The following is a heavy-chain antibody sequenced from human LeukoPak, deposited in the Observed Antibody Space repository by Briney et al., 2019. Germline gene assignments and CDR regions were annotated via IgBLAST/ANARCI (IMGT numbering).Heavy chain of an antibody. CDR3: AKEAIAAAANPFYMDV. Sequence: GGSLRLSCAASGFTFSSYDMHWVRQATGKGLEWVSAIGTAGDTYYPGSVKGRFTISRDNAKNTLYLQMNSLRAEDTAVYYCAKEAIAAAANPFYMDVWGKGTTVTVSS. CDR1: GFTFSSYD. V-gene: IGHV3-13*01. J-gene: IGHJ6*03. CDR2: IGTAGDT. D-gene: IGHD6-13*01.